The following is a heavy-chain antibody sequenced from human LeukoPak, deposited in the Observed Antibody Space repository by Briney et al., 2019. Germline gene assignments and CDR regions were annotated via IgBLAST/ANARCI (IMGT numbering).Heavy chain of an antibody. CDR3: AKDRDARSSTFDY. CDR2: ISGSGGST. Sequence: GGSLRLSCAASGFTFSSYAMSWVRQAPGKGLEWVSAISGSGGSTYYTDSVKGRFTISRDNSKNTLYLQMNSLRAEDTAVYYCAKDRDARSSTFDYWGQGTLVTVSS. D-gene: IGHD6-13*01. J-gene: IGHJ4*02. V-gene: IGHV3-23*01. CDR1: GFTFSSYA.